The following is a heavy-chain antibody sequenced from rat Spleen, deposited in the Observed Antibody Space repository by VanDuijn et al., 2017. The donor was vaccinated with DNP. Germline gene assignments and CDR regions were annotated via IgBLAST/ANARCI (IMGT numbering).Heavy chain of an antibody. D-gene: IGHD1-6*01. CDR3: ASMYTTDYYAMDA. CDR1: GFIFSDYD. J-gene: IGHJ4*01. Sequence: EVQLVESGGGLVPPGNSLKLSCAASGFIFSDYDMAWARQAPATGLEWVASITTSGVTTYYRDSVKGRFTISRDNAKSTLYLQMDSMRSEDTATNYGASMYTTDYYAMDAWGQGTSVTVSS. CDR2: ITTSGVTT. V-gene: IGHV5S23*01.